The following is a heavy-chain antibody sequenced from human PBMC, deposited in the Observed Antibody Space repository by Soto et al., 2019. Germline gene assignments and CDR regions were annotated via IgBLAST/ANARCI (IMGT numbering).Heavy chain of an antibody. V-gene: IGHV4-59*01. J-gene: IGHJ4*02. CDR1: GGSISSYY. Sequence: SETLSLTCTVSGGSISSYYWSWIRQPPGKGLEWIGYIYYSGSTNYNPSLKSRVTISVDTSKNQFSLKLSSVTAADTAVYYCARAGYNWNDLRPRSGFDYWGQGTLVTVSS. D-gene: IGHD1-20*01. CDR2: IYYSGST. CDR3: ARAGYNWNDLRPRSGFDY.